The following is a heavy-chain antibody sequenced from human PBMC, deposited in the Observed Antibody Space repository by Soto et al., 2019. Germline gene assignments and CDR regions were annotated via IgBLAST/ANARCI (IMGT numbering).Heavy chain of an antibody. V-gene: IGHV5-51*01. D-gene: IGHD3-22*01. CDR1: GYRFTSYW. CDR2: IFPSDSDT. CDR3: ARKDKSGYFNWFDP. Sequence: GESLKISCRTSGYRFTSYWISWVRQMPGKGLEWMGIIFPSDSDTRYSPSFQGQVTISADRSTSTVFLQWASLKASDTAVYFCARKDKSGYFNWFDPWGQGTLVTVSS. J-gene: IGHJ5*02.